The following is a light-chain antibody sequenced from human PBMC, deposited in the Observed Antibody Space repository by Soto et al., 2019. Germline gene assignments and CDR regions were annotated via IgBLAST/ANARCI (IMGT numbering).Light chain of an antibody. CDR2: LAS. Sequence: AIQMTQSPSSLSASVGDRVTITCRASQDIRSDLGWYQQKPGKAPNLLIYLASSLQSGVPSRFSGSGSGTDFTLTISSLQPEDFATYYCLQDYSYPYTFGQGTRLEIK. V-gene: IGKV1-6*02. CDR3: LQDYSYPYT. CDR1: QDIRSD. J-gene: IGKJ2*01.